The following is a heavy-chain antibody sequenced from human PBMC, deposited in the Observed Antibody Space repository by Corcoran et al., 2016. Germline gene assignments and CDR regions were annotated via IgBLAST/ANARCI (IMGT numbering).Heavy chain of an antibody. Sequence: QVQLQQWGAGLLKPSETLSLTCAVYGGSFSGYYWSWIRQPPGKGLEWIGEINHSGSTNYNPSLKSRVTISVDTSKNQFSLKLSSVTAADTAVYYLARGEDIVVVPAAKADWFDPWGQGTLVTVSS. CDR1: GGSFSGYY. CDR3: ARGEDIVVVPAAKADWFDP. CDR2: INHSGST. J-gene: IGHJ5*02. V-gene: IGHV4-34*01. D-gene: IGHD2-2*01.